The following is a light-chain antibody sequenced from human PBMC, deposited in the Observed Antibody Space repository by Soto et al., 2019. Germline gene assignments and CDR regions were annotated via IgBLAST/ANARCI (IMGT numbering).Light chain of an antibody. J-gene: IGLJ1*01. CDR2: QDS. V-gene: IGLV3-1*01. CDR3: QAWDSSTAPYV. CDR1: KLGDKY. Sequence: SYELTQPHSVSVSPGQTASITCSGDKLGDKYACWYQQKPGQSPVLVIYQDSKRPSGIPERFSGSNSGNTATLTISGTQAMDEADYYCQAWDSSTAPYVFGTGTKLTVL.